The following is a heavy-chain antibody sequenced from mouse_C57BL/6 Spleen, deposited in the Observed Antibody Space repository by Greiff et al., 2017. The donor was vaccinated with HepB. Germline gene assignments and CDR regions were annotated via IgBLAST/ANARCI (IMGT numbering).Heavy chain of an antibody. V-gene: IGHV5-4*03. CDR2: ISDGGSYT. J-gene: IGHJ4*01. CDR3: VYGSSFYYARDY. D-gene: IGHD1-1*01. Sequence: EVKLVESGGGLVKPGGSLKLSCAASGFTFSSYAMSWVRQTPEKRLEWVATISDGGSYTYYPDNVKGRFTISRDNAKNNLYLQMSHLKSEDTAMYYCVYGSSFYYARDYWGQGTSVTVSS. CDR1: GFTFSSYA.